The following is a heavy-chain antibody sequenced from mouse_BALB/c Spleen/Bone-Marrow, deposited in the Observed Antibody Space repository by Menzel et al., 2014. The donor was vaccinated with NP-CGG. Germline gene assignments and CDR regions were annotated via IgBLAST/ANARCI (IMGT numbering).Heavy chain of an antibody. CDR3: ARSTTVKDYFDY. CDR1: GYAFTNYL. CDR2: FNPGSGGS. V-gene: IGHV1-54*01. J-gene: IGHJ2*01. Sequence: VQLQQSGAELVRPGTSVKVSCKASGYAFTNYLIEWVKQRPGQGLEWIGVFNPGSGGSNNNEKFKGKATLTADKSSSTAYMQLSSLTSDDSAVYFCARSTTVKDYFDYWGQGTTLTVSS. D-gene: IGHD1-1*01.